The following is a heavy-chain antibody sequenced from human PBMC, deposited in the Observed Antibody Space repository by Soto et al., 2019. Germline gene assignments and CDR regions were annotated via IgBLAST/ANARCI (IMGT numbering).Heavy chain of an antibody. J-gene: IGHJ4*02. CDR1: GGTFSSYA. D-gene: IGHD3-16*01. V-gene: IGHV1-69*12. Sequence: QVQLVQSGAEVKKPGSSVKVSCKASGGTFSSYAISWVRQAPGQGLEWMGGIIPIFGTANYAQKFQGRVTITADEATGTAYRELSSLRSEDTAVYYCARDGGIYETRSAWGQGTLVTVSS. CDR3: ARDGGIYETRSA. CDR2: IIPIFGTA.